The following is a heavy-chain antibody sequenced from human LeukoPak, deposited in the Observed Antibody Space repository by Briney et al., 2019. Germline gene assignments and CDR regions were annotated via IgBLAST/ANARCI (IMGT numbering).Heavy chain of an antibody. CDR1: GLTFSSYA. V-gene: IGHV3-23*01. Sequence: GGSLRLSCAASGLTFSSYAMSWVRQGPGKGLEWVSGISGSGTNTYYADSVKGRFTISRDNSKNTLYLQMNNLRAEDTAVYYCATERGDSPDYWGQGTLVTASS. CDR3: ATERGDSPDY. D-gene: IGHD2-21*01. J-gene: IGHJ4*02. CDR2: ISGSGTNT.